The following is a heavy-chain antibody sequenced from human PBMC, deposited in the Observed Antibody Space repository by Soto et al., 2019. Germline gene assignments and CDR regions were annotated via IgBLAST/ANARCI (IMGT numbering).Heavy chain of an antibody. D-gene: IGHD3-22*01. Sequence: QVQLVQSGAEVKKPGSSVKVSCKAFGGTFSSYAISWVRQAPGQGLEWLGGIIPIFGKANYAQKFQGRVTITADDSTRTAYMELSSLRSEDTAVYYCARDSDYDSSGYPRYWGQGTLVTVS. CDR3: ARDSDYDSSGYPRY. V-gene: IGHV1-69*01. CDR2: IIPIFGKA. CDR1: GGTFSSYA. J-gene: IGHJ4*02.